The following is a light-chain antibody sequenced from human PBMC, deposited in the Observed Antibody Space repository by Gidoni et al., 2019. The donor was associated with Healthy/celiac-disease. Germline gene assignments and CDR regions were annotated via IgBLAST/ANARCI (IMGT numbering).Light chain of an antibody. CDR1: QSVSSY. J-gene: IGKJ4*01. CDR2: DAS. CDR3: QQRSNWPPLT. Sequence: EIVLTQSPATLSLPPGERATLSCRASQSVSSYLAWYQQKPGQAPRLLIYDASNRATGIPARFSGSGSGTDFTLTISSLEPEDFAVYYCQQRSNWPPLTFGGXTKVEIK. V-gene: IGKV3-11*01.